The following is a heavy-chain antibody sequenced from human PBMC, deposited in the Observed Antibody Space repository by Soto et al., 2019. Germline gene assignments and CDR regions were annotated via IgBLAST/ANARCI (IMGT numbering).Heavy chain of an antibody. CDR1: GYTFTSYS. J-gene: IGHJ4*02. D-gene: IGHD5-18*01. CDR2: ISDYNGNT. Sequence: QVQLVQSGAEVKKPGASVKVSCKASGYTFTSYSISWVRQAPGQGLEWMGWISDYNGNTYDARKLQGRATMTTDTSTRTAYMELRSLRSDDTAVYYCARDVGYGLIDYWGQGTLVTVSS. CDR3: ARDVGYGLIDY. V-gene: IGHV1-18*01.